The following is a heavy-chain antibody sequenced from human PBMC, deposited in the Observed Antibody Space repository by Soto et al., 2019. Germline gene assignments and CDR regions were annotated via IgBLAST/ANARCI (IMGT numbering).Heavy chain of an antibody. V-gene: IGHV5-51*01. CDR1: GYSFTSYW. D-gene: IGHD6-13*01. J-gene: IGHJ4*02. CDR2: IYPGDSDT. CDR3: ARVPIFDIAAAGTGLDY. Sequence: EVQLVQSGAEVKKPGESLKISCKGSGYSFTSYWIGWVRQMPGKGLEWMGIIYPGDSDTRYSPSFQGQVTISADKSISTAYLQWSSLKASDTAMYYCARVPIFDIAAAGTGLDYWGQGTLVTVSS.